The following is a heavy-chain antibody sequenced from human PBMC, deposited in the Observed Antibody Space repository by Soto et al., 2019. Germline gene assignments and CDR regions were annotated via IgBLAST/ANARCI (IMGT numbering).Heavy chain of an antibody. V-gene: IGHV3-43D*04. CDR1: GFTFGDFA. D-gene: IGHD4-17*01. J-gene: IGHJ6*02. Sequence: GGSLRLSCAASGFTFGDFAMCWVRQVPGKGLEWISLVNWDGDTTFYADSVKGRFIISRDNRKNSVYLQMNSPRSEDSAMYYCAKGATVTTHYQYYGLDVWGQGTTVTVSS. CDR3: AKGATVTTHYQYYGLDV. CDR2: VNWDGDTT.